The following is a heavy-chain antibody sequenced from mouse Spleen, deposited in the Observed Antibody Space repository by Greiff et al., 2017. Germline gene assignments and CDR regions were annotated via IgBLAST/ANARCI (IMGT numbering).Heavy chain of an antibody. J-gene: IGHJ2*01. CDR3: TSEGYYGGVFDY. CDR1: GYTFTDYE. Sequence: QVQLKQSGAELVRPGASVTLSCKASGYTFTDYEMHWVKQTPVHGLEWIGAIDPETGGTAYNQKFKGKAILTADKSSSTAYMELRSLTSEDSAVYYCTSEGYYGGVFDYWGQGTTLTVSS. D-gene: IGHD1-1*01. CDR2: IDPETGGT. V-gene: IGHV1-15*01.